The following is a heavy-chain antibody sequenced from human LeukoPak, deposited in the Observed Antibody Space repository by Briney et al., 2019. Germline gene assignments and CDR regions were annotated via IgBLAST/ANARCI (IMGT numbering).Heavy chain of an antibody. Sequence: RASVKVSCKASGGTFISYAISWVRQAPGQGLEWMGGIIPIFGTANYAQKFQGRVTITTDESTSTAYMELSSLRSEDTAVYYCATNERDGYNYGWYFDLWSRGTLVTVSS. D-gene: IGHD5-24*01. V-gene: IGHV1-69*05. J-gene: IGHJ2*01. CDR3: ATNERDGYNYGWYFDL. CDR1: GGTFISYA. CDR2: IIPIFGTA.